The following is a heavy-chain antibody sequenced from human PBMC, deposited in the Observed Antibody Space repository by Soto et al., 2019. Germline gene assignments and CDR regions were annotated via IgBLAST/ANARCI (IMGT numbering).Heavy chain of an antibody. CDR3: AKRSGSYYAEYFQH. CDR2: ISYDGSNK. Sequence: GGSLRLSCAASGFTFSSYGMHWVRQAPGKGLEWVAVISYDGSNKYYADSVKGRFTISRDNSKNTLYLQMNSLRAEDKAVYYWAKRSGSYYAEYFQHWGQGTLVTVSS. D-gene: IGHD1-26*01. V-gene: IGHV3-30*18. J-gene: IGHJ1*01. CDR1: GFTFSSYG.